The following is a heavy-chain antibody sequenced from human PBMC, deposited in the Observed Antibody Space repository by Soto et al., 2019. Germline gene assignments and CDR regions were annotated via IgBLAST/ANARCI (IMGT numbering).Heavy chain of an antibody. D-gene: IGHD6-6*01. Sequence: EVQLVESGGGLVKPGGSLRLSCAASGLTFSSFSFHWVRQAPGKGLEWVSFILSSGGSIYYADSVKGRFTISRDNAKNSLYLQMNSLRDEDTAVYYCARDSGEQLVLRGVYYDYMDVWGKGTPVTVS. V-gene: IGHV3-21*01. CDR1: GLTFSSFS. CDR3: ARDSGEQLVLRGVYYDYMDV. CDR2: ILSSGGSI. J-gene: IGHJ6*03.